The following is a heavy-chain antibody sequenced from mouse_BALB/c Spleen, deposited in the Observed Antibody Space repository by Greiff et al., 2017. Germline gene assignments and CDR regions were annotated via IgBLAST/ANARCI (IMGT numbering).Heavy chain of an antibody. CDR2: ISYSGST. J-gene: IGHJ4*01. CDR3: ARRHDYDGDYAMDY. Sequence: EVKLQESGPGLVKPSQSLSLTCTVTGYSITSDYAWNWIRQFPGNKLEWMGYISYSGSTSYNPSLKSRISITRDTSKNQFFLQLNSVTTEDTATYYCARRHDYDGDYAMDYWGQGTSVTVSS. D-gene: IGHD2-4*01. V-gene: IGHV3-2*02. CDR1: GYSITSDYA.